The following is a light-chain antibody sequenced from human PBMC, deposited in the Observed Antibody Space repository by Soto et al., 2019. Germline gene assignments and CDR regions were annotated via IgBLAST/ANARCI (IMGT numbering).Light chain of an antibody. Sequence: EIVMTHSPATLSVSPGERTTLSCRASQSIHSNLAWYQQKPGQAPRLLIHGAATRATGIPARFSGSGSGTEFTLTIGSLQSEDSGVYFCQQYGSWPLTFGQGTRLVIK. V-gene: IGKV3-15*01. CDR1: QSIHSN. CDR2: GAA. J-gene: IGKJ5*01. CDR3: QQYGSWPLT.